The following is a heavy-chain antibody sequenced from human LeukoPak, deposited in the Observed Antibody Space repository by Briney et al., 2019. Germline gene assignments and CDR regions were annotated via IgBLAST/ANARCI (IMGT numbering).Heavy chain of an antibody. CDR2: ISGSGGST. CDR3: ARQTGESTNFDN. D-gene: IGHD2-2*01. CDR1: GFTFSSYA. J-gene: IGHJ4*02. Sequence: GGSLRLSCAASGFTFSSYAMSWVRQAPGKGLEWVSAISGSGGSTYYADSVKGRFTISRDNSKNMLYLQMNSLRAEDTAVYHCARQTGESTNFDNWGQGTLVTVSP. V-gene: IGHV3-23*01.